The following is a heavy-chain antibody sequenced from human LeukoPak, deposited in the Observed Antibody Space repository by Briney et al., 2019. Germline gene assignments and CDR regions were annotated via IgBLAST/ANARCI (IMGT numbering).Heavy chain of an antibody. CDR3: ARDAVGARYFDY. CDR1: AFTFSTYS. V-gene: IGHV3-48*01. Sequence: GGSLRLSRAASAFTFSTYSMNWVRQAPGKGLEWVSYISSSSSTIHYADSVKGRFTISRDNARNSLYLQMNSLRAEDTAVYYCARDAVGARYFDYWGQGTLVTVSS. J-gene: IGHJ4*02. D-gene: IGHD6-6*01. CDR2: ISSSSSTI.